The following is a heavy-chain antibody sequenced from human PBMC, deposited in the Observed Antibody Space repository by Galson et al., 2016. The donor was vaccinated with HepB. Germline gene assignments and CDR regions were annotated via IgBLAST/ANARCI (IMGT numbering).Heavy chain of an antibody. Sequence: TLSLTCSVSGDSINNGAFSWSWIRQDPGKALECIGHIIYSGNTYYNPSLESRVKMSIDTSKNQFYLKLTSVTAADAAVYYCARERISYGSIGLDYWGQGILVTVSS. CDR2: IIYSGNT. V-gene: IGHV4-31*03. CDR1: GDSINNGAFS. D-gene: IGHD5-18*01. CDR3: ARERISYGSIGLDY. J-gene: IGHJ4*02.